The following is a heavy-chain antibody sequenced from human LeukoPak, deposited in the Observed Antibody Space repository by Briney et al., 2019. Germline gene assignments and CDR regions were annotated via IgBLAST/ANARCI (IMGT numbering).Heavy chain of an antibody. D-gene: IGHD3-10*01. Sequence: SETLSLTCTVSGGSISSSSYYWGWIRQPPGKGLEWIGRIYTSGSTNYNPSLKSRVTMSVDTSKNQFSLKLSSVTAADTAVYYCARLNMVRGVIIDYWGQGTLVTVPS. CDR1: GGSISSSSYY. CDR2: IYTSGST. V-gene: IGHV4-39*07. J-gene: IGHJ4*02. CDR3: ARLNMVRGVIIDY.